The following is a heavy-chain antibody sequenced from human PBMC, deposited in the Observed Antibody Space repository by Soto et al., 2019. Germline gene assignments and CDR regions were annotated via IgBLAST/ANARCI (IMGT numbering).Heavy chain of an antibody. CDR3: ARSLFMVAPDNEPFDY. CDR2: ISGGGNDR. Sequence: LRLSFAASGFPFISYAMSWVRQTPEKGLEWVAGISGGGNDRYYADFVQGRFTFSRDNSRNILYLQMNSLRAEDTAMYYCARSLFMVAPDNEPFDYWGQGTLVTVSS. CDR1: GFPFISYA. D-gene: IGHD5-12*01. J-gene: IGHJ4*02. V-gene: IGHV3-23*01.